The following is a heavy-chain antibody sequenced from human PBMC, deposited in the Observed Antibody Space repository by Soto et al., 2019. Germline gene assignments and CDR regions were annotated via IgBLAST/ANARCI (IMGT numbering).Heavy chain of an antibody. CDR1: GGTFSSYA. Sequence: GAAVKVSCKASGGTFSSYAISWVRQAPGQGREWIGGISPIFGTANYAQKFQGRVTITADESTSTAYMELSSLRSEDTAVYYCARQARSYDYYFDYWGQGTLVTVSS. J-gene: IGHJ4*02. D-gene: IGHD5-12*01. V-gene: IGHV1-69*13. CDR3: ARQARSYDYYFDY. CDR2: ISPIFGTA.